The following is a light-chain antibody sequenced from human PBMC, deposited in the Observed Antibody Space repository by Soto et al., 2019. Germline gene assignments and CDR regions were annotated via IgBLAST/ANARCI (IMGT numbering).Light chain of an antibody. CDR3: QQRSNWPPA. V-gene: IGKV3-11*01. Sequence: EIVLTQSPSTLSLSPAERATLSCRASQSVSSYLAWYQQKPCQAPRILIYDASNRATGIPARFSGSWSGTDFTLTISSLEPEDFAVDDCQQRSNWPPAFGQGTKVEIK. CDR1: QSVSSY. J-gene: IGKJ1*01. CDR2: DAS.